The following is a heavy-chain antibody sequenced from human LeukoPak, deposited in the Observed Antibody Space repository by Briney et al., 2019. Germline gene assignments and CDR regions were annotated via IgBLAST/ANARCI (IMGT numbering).Heavy chain of an antibody. J-gene: IGHJ4*02. Sequence: GGSLRLSCAASGFTFSSYAMSWVRQAPGKGLEWVSAISGSGGSTYYADSVKGRFTISRDNSKNTLYLQMNSLRAEDTAVYYCAKATKGPVHSISFYFDYWGQGTLVTVSS. CDR2: ISGSGGST. CDR3: AKATKGPVHSISFYFDY. CDR1: GFTFSSYA. D-gene: IGHD4-11*01. V-gene: IGHV3-23*01.